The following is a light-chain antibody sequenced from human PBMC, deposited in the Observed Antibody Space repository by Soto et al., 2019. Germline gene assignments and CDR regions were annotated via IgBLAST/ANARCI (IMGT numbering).Light chain of an antibody. CDR3: QQYGSSPWT. Sequence: ILLTQSPGTLSLSPGERATLSCRASQSVSSSYLGWYQQKPGQAPRLLIYGASSTATGIPDRFSGSGSGTDFTLTISRLEPEDFAVYYCQQYGSSPWTFGQGTKVDIK. CDR1: QSVSSSY. CDR2: GAS. J-gene: IGKJ1*01. V-gene: IGKV3-20*01.